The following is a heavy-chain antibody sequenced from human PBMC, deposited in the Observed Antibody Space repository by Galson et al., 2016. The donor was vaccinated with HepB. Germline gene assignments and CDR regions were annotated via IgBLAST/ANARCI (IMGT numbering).Heavy chain of an antibody. J-gene: IGHJ4*02. CDR1: GFIFTTYA. Sequence: SLRLSCAPSGFIFTTYAMNWVRQAPGKGLEWISYIDNSGGAIYYTDSVRGRFTISRDNAKNSLYLQMNSLRDEDTAVYYCATGLTTFERWGQGTLVTVSS. V-gene: IGHV3-48*02. D-gene: IGHD4-11*01. CDR2: IDNSGGAI. CDR3: ATGLTTFER.